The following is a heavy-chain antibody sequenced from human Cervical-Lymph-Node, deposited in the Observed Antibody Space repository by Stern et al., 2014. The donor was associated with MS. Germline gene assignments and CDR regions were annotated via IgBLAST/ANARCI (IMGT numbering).Heavy chain of an antibody. Sequence: EVQLLESGGGLVKPGGSLRLSCAASGFSFSTYTMTWVRQAPGKGLEWVSSISSSSSYIYFADSMKGRFTISRDNAKNSLYLQMNSLRAEDTAVYYCTRAHGTLFDYWGQGTLVTVSS. D-gene: IGHD1-14*01. CDR1: GFSFSTYT. V-gene: IGHV3-21*06. CDR2: ISSSSSYI. CDR3: TRAHGTLFDY. J-gene: IGHJ4*02.